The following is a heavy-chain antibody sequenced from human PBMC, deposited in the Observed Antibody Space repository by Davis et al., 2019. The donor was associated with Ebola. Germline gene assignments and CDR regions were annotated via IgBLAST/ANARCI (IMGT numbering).Heavy chain of an antibody. Sequence: MPSETLSLTCTVSGGSISSGDYYWSWIRQPPGKGLEWIGYISYSGSTYYNPSLKSRVTISVDTSKNQFSLKLSSVTAADTAVYYCARPVYPQRFDYWGQGTLVTVSS. CDR3: ARPVYPQRFDY. CDR1: GGSISSGDYY. D-gene: IGHD2-8*01. J-gene: IGHJ4*02. CDR2: ISYSGST. V-gene: IGHV4-30-4*01.